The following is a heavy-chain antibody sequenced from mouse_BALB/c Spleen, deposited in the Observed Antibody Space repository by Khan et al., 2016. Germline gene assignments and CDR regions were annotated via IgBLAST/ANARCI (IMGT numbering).Heavy chain of an antibody. CDR2: IYPGDGDT. V-gene: IGHV1-87*01. D-gene: IGHD2-4*01. J-gene: IGHJ4*01. CDR3: ARGGYDYPYAMDY. Sequence: QVQLQQSGAELARPGASVKLSCKASGYTFTSYWMQWVKQRPGQGLEWIGAIYPGDGDTRYTQKFKGKATLTADKSSSTAYMQRSSLASEDSAVYYCARGGYDYPYAMDYWGQGTSVTVSS. CDR1: GYTFTSYW.